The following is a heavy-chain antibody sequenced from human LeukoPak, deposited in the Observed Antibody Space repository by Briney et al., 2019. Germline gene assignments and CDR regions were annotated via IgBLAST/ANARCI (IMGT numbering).Heavy chain of an antibody. CDR3: ARRTDDIDI. D-gene: IGHD3-9*01. CDR2: IDSDGSTT. J-gene: IGHJ3*02. CDR1: GFTFSSYW. Sequence: GGSLRLSCAAFGFTFSSYWMHWVRQAPGKGLVWVSRIDSDGSTTNYADSVKGRFSISRFNAKETLYLQMNSLRVEDTAVYYCARRTDDIDIWGQGTLVTVSS. V-gene: IGHV3-74*01.